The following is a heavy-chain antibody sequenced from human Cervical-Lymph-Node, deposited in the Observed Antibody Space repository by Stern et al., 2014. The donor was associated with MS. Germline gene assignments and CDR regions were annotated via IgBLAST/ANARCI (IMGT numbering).Heavy chain of an antibody. CDR1: GFSLSTSAMC. V-gene: IGHV2-70*15. J-gene: IGHJ4*02. CDR2: IDWDDDK. Sequence: QVTLKESGPALVKPTQTLTLTCTFSGFSLSTSAMCVSWIRQPPGKALQWLARIDWDDDKYYSTSLKTRLTISKDTSKNQVVLTMTNMDPVDTATYYCARMGSGWYSGTFDYWGQGTLVTVSS. D-gene: IGHD6-19*01. CDR3: ARMGSGWYSGTFDY.